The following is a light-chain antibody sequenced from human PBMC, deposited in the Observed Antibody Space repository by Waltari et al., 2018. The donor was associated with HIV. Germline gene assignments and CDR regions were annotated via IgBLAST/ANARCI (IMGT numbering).Light chain of an antibody. CDR3: QQYETVPFT. CDR1: RRVVTSSNNQNY. J-gene: IGKJ3*01. CDR2: WAS. V-gene: IGKV4-1*01. Sequence: DIVMTQSPESLTMSPGERATINCKTSRRVVTSSNNQNYLAWYQHKVGQSPKLLIYWASTRAPGVPERFSGGGSGTDFTLTIRGLRADDEAVYYCQQYETVPFTFGPGTTV.